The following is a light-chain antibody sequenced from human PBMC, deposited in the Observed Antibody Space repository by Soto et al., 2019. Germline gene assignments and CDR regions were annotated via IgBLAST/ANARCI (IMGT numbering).Light chain of an antibody. Sequence: EFVLTQSPGTLSLSPGERATLSCRASQTVRNNYLAWYQQKPGQAPRLLIYDASSRATGIPDRFSGGGSGTEFTLTISSLQSEDCAVYFCQQYNNWPPVTFGPGTKVDIK. J-gene: IGKJ3*01. CDR2: DAS. CDR3: QQYNNWPPVT. CDR1: QTVRNNY. V-gene: IGKV3-20*01.